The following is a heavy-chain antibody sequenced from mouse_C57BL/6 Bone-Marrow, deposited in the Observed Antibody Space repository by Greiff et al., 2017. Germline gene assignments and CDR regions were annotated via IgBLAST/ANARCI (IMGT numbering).Heavy chain of an antibody. Sequence: VMLVESGAELVRPGTSVKVSCKASGYAFTNYLIEWVKQRPGQGLEWIGVINPGSGGTNYNEKFKGKATLTADKSSSTAYMQLSSLTSEDSAVYFCARSPYYYGSSYPAWFAYWGQGTLVTVSA. CDR3: ARSPYYYGSSYPAWFAY. CDR2: INPGSGGT. CDR1: GYAFTNYL. D-gene: IGHD1-1*01. V-gene: IGHV1-54*01. J-gene: IGHJ3*01.